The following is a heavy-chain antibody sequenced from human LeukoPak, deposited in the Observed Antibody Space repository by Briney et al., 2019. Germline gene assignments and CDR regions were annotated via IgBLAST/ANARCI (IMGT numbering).Heavy chain of an antibody. D-gene: IGHD3-9*01. CDR1: GFTFSSYG. CDR2: IWSHGNTK. V-gene: IGHV3-33*01. J-gene: IGHJ3*02. CDR3: ARDDSADDNAFDI. Sequence: GGSLRLSCAASGFTFSSYGMHWVRQAPGKGLEWVAVIWSHGNTKKYADSVEGRFTISRDNSKNTLYLEMDTLRAEDTALYHCARDDSADDNAFDIWGQGTMVTVSS.